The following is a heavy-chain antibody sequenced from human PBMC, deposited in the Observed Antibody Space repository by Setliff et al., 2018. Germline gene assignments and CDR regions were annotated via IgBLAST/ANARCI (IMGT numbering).Heavy chain of an antibody. D-gene: IGHD4-17*01. Sequence: LSLTCIVSGGSIRSYYWNWIRQPPGKGLEWIGYIYYSGSTNYNPSLKSRVTMSVDTSKNHFSLKLSSVTAADTAVYYCAGSTVTQVDYWGQGTLVTVSS. CDR2: IYYSGST. V-gene: IGHV4-59*08. CDR1: GGSIRSYY. CDR3: AGSTVTQVDY. J-gene: IGHJ4*02.